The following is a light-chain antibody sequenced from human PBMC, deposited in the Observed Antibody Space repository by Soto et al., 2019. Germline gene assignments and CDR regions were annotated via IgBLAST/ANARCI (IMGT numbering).Light chain of an antibody. V-gene: IGKV1-6*01. Sequence: IQMTQSPSSLSASVGDRVTITCRASQYIRHDLGWYQQKPGKAPKLLIYTASTLESGVPSRFSGSGSGTDFSLTITSLQPEDFATYYCLQDYTYPWTFGQGTKVDI. CDR3: LQDYTYPWT. CDR1: QYIRHD. J-gene: IGKJ1*01. CDR2: TAS.